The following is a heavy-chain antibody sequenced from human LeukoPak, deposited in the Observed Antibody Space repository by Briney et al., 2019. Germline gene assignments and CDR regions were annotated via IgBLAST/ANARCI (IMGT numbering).Heavy chain of an antibody. Sequence: SETLSLTCAVYGGSFSGYYWSWIRQPPGKGLEWIGEINHSGSTDYNPSLKSRVTISVDTSKNQFSLKLSSVTAADTAVYYCARGIGFDYWGQGTLVTVSS. CDR1: GGSFSGYY. J-gene: IGHJ4*02. V-gene: IGHV4-34*01. CDR3: ARGIGFDY. CDR2: INHSGST. D-gene: IGHD3-10*01.